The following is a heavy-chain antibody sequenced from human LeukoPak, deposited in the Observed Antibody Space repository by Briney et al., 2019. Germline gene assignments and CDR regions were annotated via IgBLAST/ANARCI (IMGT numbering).Heavy chain of an antibody. CDR3: ARDQTGTTADFDS. J-gene: IGHJ4*02. CDR1: GFTFSSYE. Sequence: GGSLRLPCAASGFTFSSYEMNWVRQAPGKGLEWVSYISSSGSTKYYADSVKGRFTISRDNAKNSLYLQMNSLRAEDTAAYYCARDQTGTTADFDSWGQGTLVTVSS. CDR2: ISSSGSTK. V-gene: IGHV3-48*03. D-gene: IGHD1-1*01.